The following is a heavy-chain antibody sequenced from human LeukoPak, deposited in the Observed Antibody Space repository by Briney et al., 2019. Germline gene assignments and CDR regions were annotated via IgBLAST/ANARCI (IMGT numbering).Heavy chain of an antibody. CDR3: AREGYYDSGGAFDI. CDR1: GFTVSINS. V-gene: IGHV3-53*01. Sequence: PGGSLRLSCTVSGFTVSINSMSWVRQAPGKGLEWVSFIYSGGNTHYSDSVKGRFTISRDNAKNSLYLQMNSLRAEDTAVYYCAREGYYDSGGAFDIWGQGTMVTVSS. CDR2: IYSGGNT. J-gene: IGHJ3*02. D-gene: IGHD3-22*01.